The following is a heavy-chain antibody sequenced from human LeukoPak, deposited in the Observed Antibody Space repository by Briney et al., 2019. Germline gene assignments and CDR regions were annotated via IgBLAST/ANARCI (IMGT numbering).Heavy chain of an antibody. CDR1: GGTFSSYA. V-gene: IGHV1-69*06. J-gene: IGHJ4*02. CDR3: AREPRYYDILTVYLDY. D-gene: IGHD3-9*01. CDR2: IIPIFGTA. Sequence: GASVKVSSKASGGTFSSYAISWVRQAPGQGLEWMGGIIPIFGTANYAQKFQGRVTITADKSTSTAYMELSSLRSEDTAVYYCAREPRYYDILTVYLDYWGQGTLVTVSS.